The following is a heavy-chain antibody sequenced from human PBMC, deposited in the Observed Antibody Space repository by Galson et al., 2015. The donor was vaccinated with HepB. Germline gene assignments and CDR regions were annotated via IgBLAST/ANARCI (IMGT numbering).Heavy chain of an antibody. D-gene: IGHD4-11*01. CDR1: GGTFGTYA. V-gene: IGHV1-69*13. CDR3: ARELGYSNYVGYYYNGMDV. Sequence: SVKVSCKASGGTFGTYAITWVRQAPGQGLEWMGGIIPFLGTTNYAQTLQARVTITADAFTNTAYMELNSLRSEDTAVYYCARELGYSNYVGYYYNGMDVWGQGTTVTVSS. J-gene: IGHJ6*02. CDR2: IIPFLGTT.